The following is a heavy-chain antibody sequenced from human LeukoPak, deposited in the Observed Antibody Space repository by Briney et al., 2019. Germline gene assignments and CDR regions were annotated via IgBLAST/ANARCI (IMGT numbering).Heavy chain of an antibody. CDR3: ARLRGYTDGNPGY. V-gene: IGHV4-39*01. D-gene: IGHD5-12*01. J-gene: IGHJ4*02. CDR2: IYYTGDT. Sequence: SETLSLTCTVSGGSISSGSSYYWGWIRQPPGKGLEWIGSIYYTGDTYYNSSLKSRVTISVDTSKNQFSLKLSSVTAADTALYYCARLRGYTDGNPGYWGQGSLVTVSS. CDR1: GGSISSGSSYY.